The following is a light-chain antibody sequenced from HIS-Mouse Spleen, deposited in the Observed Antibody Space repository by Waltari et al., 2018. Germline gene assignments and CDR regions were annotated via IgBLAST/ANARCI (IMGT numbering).Light chain of an antibody. CDR1: SSDVGGSNY. CDR2: DVS. CDR3: SSYTSSSTLV. V-gene: IGLV2-14*03. Sequence: QSALTQPASVSGSPGQSITISCTGTSSDVGGSNYVSWYQQHPGKAPKLMLYDVSKRSSGCSNLFSGSKSGNTASLTISWLQAEDEADYYCSSYTSSSTLVFGGGTKLTVL. J-gene: IGLJ3*02.